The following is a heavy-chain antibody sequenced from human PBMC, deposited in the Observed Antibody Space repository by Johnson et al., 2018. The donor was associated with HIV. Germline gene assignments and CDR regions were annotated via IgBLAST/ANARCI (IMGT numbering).Heavy chain of an antibody. CDR1: GFTFNTYA. CDR2: ISYDGSNK. D-gene: IGHD1-7*01. Sequence: QVQLVESGGGVVRPGRSLRLSCAASGFTFNTYAMHWVRQAPGRGLEWVAVISYDGSNKYYADSVKGRFTISRDNSKNTLYLQMNSLRAEDTAVYYCARGLTGTRRYAFDIWGQGTMVTVSS. V-gene: IGHV3-30-3*01. CDR3: ARGLTGTRRYAFDI. J-gene: IGHJ3*02.